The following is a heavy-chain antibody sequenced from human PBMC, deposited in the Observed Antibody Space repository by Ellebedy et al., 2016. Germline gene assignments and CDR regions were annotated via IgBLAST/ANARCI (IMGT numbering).Heavy chain of an antibody. CDR1: GFPFSNYW. J-gene: IGHJ5*02. V-gene: IGHV3-66*01. Sequence: GESLKISXEVSGFPFSNYWMSWVRQAPGKGLEWVSIIHNNEKTHYTDSVKGRFTISRDNSKNTVFLQMSSLRAEDTAVYYCATFSTWGQGTLVAVSS. D-gene: IGHD3-3*02. CDR2: IHNNEKT. CDR3: ATFST.